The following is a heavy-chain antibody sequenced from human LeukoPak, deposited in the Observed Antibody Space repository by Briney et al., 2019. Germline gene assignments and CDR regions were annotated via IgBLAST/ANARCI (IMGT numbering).Heavy chain of an antibody. CDR3: ARARRRSGSYYRGFDY. D-gene: IGHD3-10*01. CDR2: MNPNSGNT. CDR1: GYTFTSYD. Sequence: ASAKVSCKASGYTFTSYDINWVRQATGQGLEWMGWMNPNSGNTGYAQKFQGRVTMTRNTSISTAYMELSSLRSEDTAVYYCARARRRSGSYYRGFDYWGQGTLVTVSS. V-gene: IGHV1-8*01. J-gene: IGHJ4*02.